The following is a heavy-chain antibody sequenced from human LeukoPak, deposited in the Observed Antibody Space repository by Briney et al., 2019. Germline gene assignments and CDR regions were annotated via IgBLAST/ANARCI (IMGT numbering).Heavy chain of an antibody. V-gene: IGHV3-20*04. CDR1: GFTFDDYG. CDR3: ARVRWEYDFWSGYYSKDYHYYMDV. CDR2: INWNGGST. Sequence: GGSLRLSCAASGFTFDDYGMSWVRQAPGKGLEWVSGINWNGGSTGYADSVKGRFTISRDNAKNSLYLQMNSLRAEDTALYYCARVRWEYDFWSGYYSKDYHYYMDVWGKGTTVAVS. D-gene: IGHD3-3*01. J-gene: IGHJ6*03.